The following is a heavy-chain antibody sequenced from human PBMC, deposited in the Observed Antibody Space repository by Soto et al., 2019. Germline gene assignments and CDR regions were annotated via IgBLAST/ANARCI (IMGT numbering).Heavy chain of an antibody. CDR3: ARTSGYYFFDY. J-gene: IGHJ4*02. Sequence: QVQLVQSGAEVKKPGASVKVSCKASGYTFTSYAMHWVRKAPGQRLEWMGWINAGNGNTKYSQNFKGRVTSTRDTSERTAYMELSSLRSEDTAVYYCARTSGYYFFDYWGQGTLVTVSS. CDR1: GYTFTSYA. CDR2: INAGNGNT. V-gene: IGHV1-3*01. D-gene: IGHD3-3*01.